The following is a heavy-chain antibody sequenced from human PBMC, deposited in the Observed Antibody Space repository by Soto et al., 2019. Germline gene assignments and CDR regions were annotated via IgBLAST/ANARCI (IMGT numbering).Heavy chain of an antibody. Sequence: SETLSLTCTVSGGSISSYYWSWIRQPPGKGLEWIGYIYYSGSTNYNPSLKSRVTISVDTSKNQFSLKLSSVTAADTAVYYCARVGIAARVLNFDYWGQGTLVTSPQ. D-gene: IGHD6-6*01. CDR2: IYYSGST. CDR3: ARVGIAARVLNFDY. V-gene: IGHV4-59*01. J-gene: IGHJ4*02. CDR1: GGSISSYY.